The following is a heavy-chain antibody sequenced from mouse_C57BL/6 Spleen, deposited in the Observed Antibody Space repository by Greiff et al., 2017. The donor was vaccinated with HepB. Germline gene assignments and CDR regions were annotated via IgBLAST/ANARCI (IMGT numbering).Heavy chain of an antibody. D-gene: IGHD2-4*01. CDR2: SYPRSGNT. CDR1: GYTFTSYG. J-gene: IGHJ3*01. Sequence: VQLQQSGAELARPGASVKLSCKASGYTFTSYGISWVKQRTGQGLEWIGESYPRSGNTYYNEKFKGKATLTADKSSSTAYMELRSLTSEDSAVYFCARGYDYDGLRFAYWGQGTLVTVSA. V-gene: IGHV1-81*01. CDR3: ARGYDYDGLRFAY.